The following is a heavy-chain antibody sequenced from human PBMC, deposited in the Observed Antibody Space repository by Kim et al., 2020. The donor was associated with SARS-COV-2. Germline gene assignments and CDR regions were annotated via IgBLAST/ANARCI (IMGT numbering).Heavy chain of an antibody. Sequence: ASVKVSCKASGYTFSNYAMHWVRQAPGQRLEWMGWINSVSGNTEYSQKFQGRLTITRDTSASTAYMELSSLRSEDTAVYYCARGGDILPFLEWLSYCFDYWGQGTLVTVSS. V-gene: IGHV1-3*01. CDR2: INSVSGNT. CDR3: ARGGDILPFLEWLSYCFDY. CDR1: GYTFSNYA. J-gene: IGHJ4*02. D-gene: IGHD3-3*01.